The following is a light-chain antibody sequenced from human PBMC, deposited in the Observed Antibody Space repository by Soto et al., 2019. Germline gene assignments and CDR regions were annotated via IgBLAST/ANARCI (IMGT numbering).Light chain of an antibody. Sequence: QSALTQPASVSGSPGQSITISCTGTSSDVGGYNDVSWYQQHPGKVPKLMIYEVSNRPSGVSNRFSGSKSGNTASLTISGLQAEDEADYYCSSYTSSSTLVFGGGTKLTVL. CDR3: SSYTSSSTLV. CDR2: EVS. V-gene: IGLV2-14*01. CDR1: SSDVGGYND. J-gene: IGLJ2*01.